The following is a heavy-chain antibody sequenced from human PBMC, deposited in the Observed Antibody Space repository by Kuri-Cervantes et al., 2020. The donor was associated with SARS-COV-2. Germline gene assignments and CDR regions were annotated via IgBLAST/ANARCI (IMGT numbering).Heavy chain of an antibody. Sequence: GESLKISCTASGFTFGDYAMSWVRQAPGKGLEWVGFIRSKAYGGTTEYAASVKGRFTISSDDSKSIAYLQMNSLKTEDTAVYYCTRDAFWSGYYGYWGQGTLVTVSS. V-gene: IGHV3-49*04. J-gene: IGHJ4*02. CDR2: IRSKAYGGTT. CDR1: GFTFGDYA. D-gene: IGHD3-3*01. CDR3: TRDAFWSGYYGY.